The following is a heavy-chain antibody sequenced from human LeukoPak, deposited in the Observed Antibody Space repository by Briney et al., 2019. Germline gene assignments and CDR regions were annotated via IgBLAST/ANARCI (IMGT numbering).Heavy chain of an antibody. CDR1: GFTFGDNS. D-gene: IGHD3-16*01. V-gene: IGHV3-49*04. CDR2: IRSKASGGTT. CDR3: TRGGWGESP. J-gene: IGHJ5*02. Sequence: GGSLRLSCTASGFTFGDNSMSWVRQAPGKGLEWVSFIRSKASGGTTEYAASVKGRFTASRDDSKSIAYLQMNSLKTEDTGVYYCTRGGWGESPWGQGTLVTVSS.